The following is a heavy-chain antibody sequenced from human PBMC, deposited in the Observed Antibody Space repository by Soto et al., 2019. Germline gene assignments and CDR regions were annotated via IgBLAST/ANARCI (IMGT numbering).Heavy chain of an antibody. CDR1: GGSISSGGYS. Sequence: SETLSLTRAVSGGSISSGGYSWSWIRQPPGKGLEWIGYIYHSGSTYYNPSLKSRVTISVDRSKNQFSLKLSSVTAADTAVYYCARVPGPWGQGTLVTVSS. CDR2: IYHSGST. CDR3: ARVPGP. V-gene: IGHV4-30-2*01. J-gene: IGHJ5*02.